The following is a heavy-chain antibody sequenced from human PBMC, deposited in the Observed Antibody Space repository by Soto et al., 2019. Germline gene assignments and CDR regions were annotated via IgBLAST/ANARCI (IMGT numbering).Heavy chain of an antibody. CDR3: VRDSGAKLSSS. J-gene: IGHJ4*02. Sequence: SVKVSCKASGGTFSSYRISWVRQAPGQGLEWVGGIVPIYHTADYAQKFQGRVTITADESARTSYMELRSLKSQDTAVYYCVRDSGAKLSSSWGKGTLVTASS. D-gene: IGHD6-13*01. CDR1: GGTFSSYR. CDR2: IVPIYHTA. V-gene: IGHV1-69*13.